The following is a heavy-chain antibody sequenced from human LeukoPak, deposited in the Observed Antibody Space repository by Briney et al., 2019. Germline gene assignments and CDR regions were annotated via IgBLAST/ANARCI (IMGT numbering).Heavy chain of an antibody. Sequence: GGSLRLSCAASGFTFSSYAVSWVRQAPGKGLEWVSAISGSGGSTYYADSVKGRFTISRDNSKNTLYLQMNSLRAEDTAVYYCAKDLGSYYYDSSGYSSFDYWGQGTLVTVSS. CDR3: AKDLGSYYYDSSGYSSFDY. V-gene: IGHV3-23*01. D-gene: IGHD3-22*01. J-gene: IGHJ4*02. CDR2: ISGSGGST. CDR1: GFTFSSYA.